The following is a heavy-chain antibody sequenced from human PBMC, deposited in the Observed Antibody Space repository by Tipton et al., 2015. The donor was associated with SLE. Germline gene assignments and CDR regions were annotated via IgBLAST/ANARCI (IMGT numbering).Heavy chain of an antibody. V-gene: IGHV4-39*07. D-gene: IGHD6-13*01. J-gene: IGHJ4*02. CDR1: GGSISSSSYY. CDR2: IYYSGST. CDR3: ARLFIAAAGTFDY. Sequence: TLSLTCTVSGGSISSSSYYWGWIRQPPGKGLEWIGRIYYSGSTYYNPSLKSRVTISVDTSKNQFSLKLSSVTAADTAVYYCARLFIAAAGTFDYWGQGTLVTVSS.